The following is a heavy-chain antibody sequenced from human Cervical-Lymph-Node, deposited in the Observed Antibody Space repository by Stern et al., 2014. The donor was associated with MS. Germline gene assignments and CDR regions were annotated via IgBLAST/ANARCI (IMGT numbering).Heavy chain of an antibody. Sequence: QVQLQESGPGLLRPSETLSLTCTVSGASITSYYWSWIRQPPRKGLEWIGYIYYSGTTNYNASLKGRVAISIDTSKTQFSLRLSSVTAADTAVYYCARATDLWGQGTLVTVSS. CDR2: IYYSGTT. CDR3: ARATDL. V-gene: IGHV4-59*01. J-gene: IGHJ5*02. CDR1: GASITSYY.